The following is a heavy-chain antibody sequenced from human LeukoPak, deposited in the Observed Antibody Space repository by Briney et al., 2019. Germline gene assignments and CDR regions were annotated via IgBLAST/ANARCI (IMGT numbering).Heavy chain of an antibody. CDR1: GFNFSRHT. Sequence: GGSLRLSCAASGFNFSRHTMNWVRQAPGKGLEWVSYISSSSRTKYYADSVKGRFTISRDDAKNSLFLQMNSLRAEDTATYYCARGEFGDYYYFYMDVWGKGTTVTVSS. CDR3: ARGEFGDYYYFYMDV. J-gene: IGHJ6*03. CDR2: ISSSSRTK. V-gene: IGHV3-48*04. D-gene: IGHD2/OR15-2a*01.